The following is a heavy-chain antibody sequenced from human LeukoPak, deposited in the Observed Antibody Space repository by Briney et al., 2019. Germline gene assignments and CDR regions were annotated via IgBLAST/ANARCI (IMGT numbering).Heavy chain of an antibody. CDR1: GGSISSGGYY. CDR3: ARTLGSGYSPPFDY. J-gene: IGHJ4*02. CDR2: IDHSGST. D-gene: IGHD3-22*01. V-gene: IGHV4-30-2*05. Sequence: PSQTLSLTCTVSGGSISSGGYYWSWIRQPPGKGLEWIGYIDHSGSTYYNPSLKSRVTISVDTSKNQFSLKLSSVTAADTAVYYCARTLGSGYSPPFDYWGQGTLVTVSS.